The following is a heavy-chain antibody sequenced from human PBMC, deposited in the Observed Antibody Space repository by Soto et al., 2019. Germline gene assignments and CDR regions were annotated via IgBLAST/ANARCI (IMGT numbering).Heavy chain of an antibody. V-gene: IGHV1-18*01. Sequence: VASVKVSCKASGYSFTYYDISWVRQAPGQGLEWMGWISPYNGDTNYAQKLQDRVTMTTDTSTSTAYMELRSLRSDDTAVYYCARYCSSTSCDHYFDYWGQGTLVTVSS. J-gene: IGHJ4*02. CDR2: ISPYNGDT. CDR3: ARYCSSTSCDHYFDY. D-gene: IGHD2-2*01. CDR1: GYSFTYYD.